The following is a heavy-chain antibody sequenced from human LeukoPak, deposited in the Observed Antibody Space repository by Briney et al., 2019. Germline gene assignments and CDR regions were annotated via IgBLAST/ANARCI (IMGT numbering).Heavy chain of an antibody. J-gene: IGHJ5*02. CDR1: GYTFTSYG. D-gene: IGHD2-15*01. CDR2: ISAYNGNT. Sequence: GASVKVSCTASGYTFTSYGISWVRQAPGQGLEWMGWISAYNGNTNYAQKLQGRVTMTTDTSTSTAYMELRSLRSDDTAVYCCARTIVVGVAATYSWFDPWGQGTLVTVSS. CDR3: ARTIVVGVAATYSWFDP. V-gene: IGHV1-18*01.